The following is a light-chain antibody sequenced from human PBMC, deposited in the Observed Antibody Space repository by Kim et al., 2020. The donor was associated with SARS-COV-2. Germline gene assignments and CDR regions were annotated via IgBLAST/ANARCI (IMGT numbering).Light chain of an antibody. CDR3: QQTYIPPFT. CDR1: QNINSH. Sequence: DIHMTQSPSSLSASVGDRVTITCRTSQNINSHLNWYHQKPGRAPKLLIYAASTLQGGVPSRFSGSGSETDFTLTISSLQPEDFATYFCQQTYIPPFTFGPGTKVDIK. CDR2: AAS. J-gene: IGKJ3*01. V-gene: IGKV1-39*01.